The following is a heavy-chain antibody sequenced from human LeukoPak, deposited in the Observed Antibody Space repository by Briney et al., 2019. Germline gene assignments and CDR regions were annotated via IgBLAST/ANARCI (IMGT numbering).Heavy chain of an antibody. D-gene: IGHD2-2*01. CDR1: GFTFSSYW. Sequence: GGSLRLSCAASGFTFSSYWMSWIRQAPGKGLEWVANIKQDGSVKYYVDSVKGRFTISRDNAKNSLYLQMNSLRAEDTAVYYCARESPRVIVVVPAAMGGGGWFDPWGQGTLVTVSS. J-gene: IGHJ5*02. V-gene: IGHV3-7*01. CDR3: ARESPRVIVVVPAAMGGGGWFDP. CDR2: IKQDGSVK.